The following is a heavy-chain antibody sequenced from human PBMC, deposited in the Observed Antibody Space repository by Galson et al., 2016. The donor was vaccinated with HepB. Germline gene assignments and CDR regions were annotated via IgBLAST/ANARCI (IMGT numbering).Heavy chain of an antibody. D-gene: IGHD3-16*01. J-gene: IGHJ3*02. CDR2: INGDGRIT. Sequence: SLRLSCAASGFNFITTWMHWVRQSPGQGLVWVSRINGDGRITNYADSVRGRFTISRDNAKNTVSLQMNSLRAEDTAIYYCVRDFLWGEGADAFDIWGQGTTVTVSS. CDR3: VRDFLWGEGADAFDI. CDR1: GFNFITTW. V-gene: IGHV3-74*01.